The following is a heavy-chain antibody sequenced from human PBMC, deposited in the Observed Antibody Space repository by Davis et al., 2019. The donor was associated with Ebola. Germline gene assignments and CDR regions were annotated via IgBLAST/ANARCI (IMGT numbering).Heavy chain of an antibody. CDR3: ASRRLYYYDSSGTSYYYGMDV. CDR1: GGTFSSYA. V-gene: IGHV1-69*13. CDR2: IIPIFGTA. D-gene: IGHD3-22*01. Sequence: SVKVSCKASGGTFSSYAISWVRQAPGQGLEWMGGIIPIFGTANYAQKFQGRVTITADESTSTAYMELSSLRSEDTAVYYCASRRLYYYDSSGTSYYYGMDVWGKGTTVTVSS. J-gene: IGHJ6*04.